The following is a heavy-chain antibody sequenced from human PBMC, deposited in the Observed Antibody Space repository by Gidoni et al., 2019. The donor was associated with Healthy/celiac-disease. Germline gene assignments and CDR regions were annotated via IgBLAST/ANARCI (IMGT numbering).Heavy chain of an antibody. D-gene: IGHD5-12*01. CDR3: AKDSGIVATFPYYGMDV. J-gene: IGHJ6*02. CDR1: GFTFSSYA. Sequence: EVQLLESGGGLVQPGGSLRLSCAASGFTFSSYAMSWVRQAPGKGLAWVSAISGSGGSTYYADSVKGRFTISRDNSKNTLYLQMNSLRAEDTAVYYCAKDSGIVATFPYYGMDVWGQGTTVTVSS. V-gene: IGHV3-23*01. CDR2: ISGSGGST.